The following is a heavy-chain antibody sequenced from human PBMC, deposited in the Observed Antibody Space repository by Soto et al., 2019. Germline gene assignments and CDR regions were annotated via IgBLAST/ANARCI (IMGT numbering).Heavy chain of an antibody. V-gene: IGHV1-69*01. D-gene: IGHD6-19*01. Sequence: QVQLVQSGAEVKKPGSSVKVSCKASGGTFSSYAISWVRQAPGQGLEWMGGIIPIFGTANYAQKFQGRVTITADEATSTAYMELSRRRSEDTAVYYCARDEEWRGEQWLVTCHYWGQGTLVTVSS. CDR2: IIPIFGTA. J-gene: IGHJ4*02. CDR3: ARDEEWRGEQWLVTCHY. CDR1: GGTFSSYA.